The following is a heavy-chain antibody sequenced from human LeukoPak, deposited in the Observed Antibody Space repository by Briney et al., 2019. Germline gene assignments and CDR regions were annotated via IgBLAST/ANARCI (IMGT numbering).Heavy chain of an antibody. CDR3: ASLVRDFDWSTYYFDY. CDR2: IYYSGST. Sequence: SETLSLTCTVSGGSISSYYWSWIRQPPGKGLEWIGYIYYSGSTNYNPSLKSRVTISVDTSKNQFSLKLSSVTAADTAVCYCASLVRDFDWSTYYFDYWGQGTLVTVSS. J-gene: IGHJ4*02. V-gene: IGHV4-59*08. CDR1: GGSISSYY. D-gene: IGHD3-9*01.